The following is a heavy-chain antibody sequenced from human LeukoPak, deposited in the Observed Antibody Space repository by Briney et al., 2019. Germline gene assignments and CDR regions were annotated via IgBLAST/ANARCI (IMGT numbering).Heavy chain of an antibody. J-gene: IGHJ4*02. Sequence: GGSLRLSCAASGFTFYTHWMNWVRQAPGKGLEWVAFIRYDGSNKYYADSVKGRFTISRDNSKNTLYLQMNSLRAEDTAVYYCAKERGYRQDYFDYWGQGTLVTVSS. V-gene: IGHV3-30*02. D-gene: IGHD5-18*01. CDR3: AKERGYRQDYFDY. CDR2: IRYDGSNK. CDR1: GFTFYTHW.